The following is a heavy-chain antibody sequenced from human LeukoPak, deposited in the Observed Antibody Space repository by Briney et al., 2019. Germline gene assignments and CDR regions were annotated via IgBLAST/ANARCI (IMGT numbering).Heavy chain of an antibody. CDR1: GGTFSSYA. CDR3: ARVLSSGWYDY. Sequence: GASVKVSCKASGGTFSSYAISWVRQAPGQGLEWMGRIIPILGIANYAQKFQGRVTITADKSTSTAYMELSSLRSEDTAVYYCARVLSSGWYDYWGQGTLVTVSS. J-gene: IGHJ4*02. D-gene: IGHD6-19*01. CDR2: IIPILGIA. V-gene: IGHV1-69*04.